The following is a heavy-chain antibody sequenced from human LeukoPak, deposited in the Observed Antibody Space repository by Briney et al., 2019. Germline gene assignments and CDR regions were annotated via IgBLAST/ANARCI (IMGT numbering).Heavy chain of an antibody. CDR3: ARAIAAAGYDQPYYYYYYMDV. CDR1: GYTFTSYA. CDR2: INTNTGNP. Sequence: ASVKVSCKASGYTFTSYAMNWVRQAPGQGLEWMGWINTNTGNPTYAQGFTGRFVFSLDTSVSTAYLQISSLKAEDTAVYYCARAIAAAGYDQPYYYYYYMDVWGKGTTVTVSS. V-gene: IGHV7-4-1*02. D-gene: IGHD6-13*01. J-gene: IGHJ6*03.